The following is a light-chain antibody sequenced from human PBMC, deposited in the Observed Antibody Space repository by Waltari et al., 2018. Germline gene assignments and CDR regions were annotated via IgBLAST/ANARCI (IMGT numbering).Light chain of an antibody. CDR3: YSVADKNVV. CDR1: LLAKKY. CDR2: KDT. V-gene: IGLV3-27*01. J-gene: IGLJ2*01. Sequence: SYELTQPSSVSVSPGQTASITCSGDLLAKKYARWFQQKPGQAPVLVIYKDTERPSGIPERFSGSSSGTTVTLTISGAQVDDEADYYCYSVADKNVVFGGGTKLTVL.